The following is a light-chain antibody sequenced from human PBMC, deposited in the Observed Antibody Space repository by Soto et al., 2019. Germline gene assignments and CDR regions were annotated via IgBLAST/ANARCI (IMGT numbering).Light chain of an antibody. CDR2: SNN. CDR1: SSNIGSNY. Sequence: QLVLTQPPSASGTPGQSVTISCSGSSSNIGSNYVYWYQQLPGTAPKLLIYSNNQWPSGVPDRFSGSKSGTSASLAISGLRSEDEADYYCAAWDDSLSGYVFGTGTKLTVL. CDR3: AAWDDSLSGYV. J-gene: IGLJ1*01. V-gene: IGLV1-47*02.